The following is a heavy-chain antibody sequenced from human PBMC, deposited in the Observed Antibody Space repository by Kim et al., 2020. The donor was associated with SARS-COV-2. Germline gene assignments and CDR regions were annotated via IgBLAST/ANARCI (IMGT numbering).Heavy chain of an antibody. CDR2: ISYDGSNK. V-gene: IGHV3-30*18. CDR1: GFTFSSYG. J-gene: IGHJ6*02. Sequence: GGSLRLSCAASGFTFSSYGMHWVRQAPGKGLEWVAVISYDGSNKYYADSVKGRFTISRDNSKNTLYLQMNSLRAEDTAVYYCAKSNQLGDGGGSCCDYYYYGMDVWGQGTTVTVSS. CDR3: AKSNQLGDGGGSCCDYYYYGMDV. D-gene: IGHD2-15*01.